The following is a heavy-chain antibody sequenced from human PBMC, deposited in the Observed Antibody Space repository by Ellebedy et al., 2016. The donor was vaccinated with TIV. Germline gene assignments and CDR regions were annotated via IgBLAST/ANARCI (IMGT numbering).Heavy chain of an antibody. Sequence: GESLKISXEASGLSVNNAYMTWVRQAPGKGLEWIGRIQSRNEGGTAVYAAPVQGRFIISRDESENRLFLHMNSPRTEDTGVYYCNTGWAYDDWGQGTMVTVSS. CDR1: GLSVNNAY. J-gene: IGHJ3*01. D-gene: IGHD1-14*01. CDR3: NTGWAYDD. CDR2: IQSRNEGGTA. V-gene: IGHV3-15*05.